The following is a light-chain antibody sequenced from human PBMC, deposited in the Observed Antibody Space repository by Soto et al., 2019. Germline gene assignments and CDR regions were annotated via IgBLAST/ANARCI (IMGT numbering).Light chain of an antibody. CDR2: VVS. V-gene: IGLV2-14*01. J-gene: IGLJ1*01. CDR1: SSDVGGYNY. CDR3: SSYTSSSTPYR. Sequence: QSALTHPASVSGSPGQSITISCTGTSSDVGGYNYVSWYQQHPGKAPKLMIYVVSNRPSGVSNRFSGSKSGNTASLTISGLQAEDEADCYCSSYTSSSTPYRFGTGTKVTGL.